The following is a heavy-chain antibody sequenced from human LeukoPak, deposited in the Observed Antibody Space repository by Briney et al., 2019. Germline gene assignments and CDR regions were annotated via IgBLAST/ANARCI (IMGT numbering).Heavy chain of an antibody. D-gene: IGHD6-6*01. CDR2: TYYRSKWYN. Sequence: QTLSLTCAISGDSVSSNSAAWNWIRQSPSRGLEWLGRTYYRSKWYNDYAISVKSRIIINPDTSKNQFSLQLNSVTPEDTAVYYCARGAVYSSYWQFDYWGQGTLVTVSS. CDR1: GDSVSSNSAA. J-gene: IGHJ4*02. V-gene: IGHV6-1*01. CDR3: ARGAVYSSYWQFDY.